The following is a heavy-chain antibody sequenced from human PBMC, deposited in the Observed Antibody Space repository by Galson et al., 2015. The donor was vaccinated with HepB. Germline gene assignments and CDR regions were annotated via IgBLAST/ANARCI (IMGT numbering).Heavy chain of an antibody. Sequence: SLRLSCAASGFTFSSYALTWVRQAPGKGLEWVSTISGSGGTTYYTLSVKGRFTITRDNSKKTMSLQMNSLTAEDAAVYYCSKYSVDYCSSDDCWGKVYFDDWGQGTLVTVSS. CDR1: GFTFSSYA. D-gene: IGHD2-2*01. CDR3: SKYSVDYCSSDDCWGKVYFDD. J-gene: IGHJ4*02. V-gene: IGHV3-23*01. CDR2: ISGSGGTT.